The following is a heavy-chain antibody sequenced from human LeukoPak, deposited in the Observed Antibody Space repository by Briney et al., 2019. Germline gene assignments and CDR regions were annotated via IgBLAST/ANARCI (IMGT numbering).Heavy chain of an antibody. Sequence: PSQTLSLTCTVSGGSISSGRYYWNWIRQHPGKGLEWIGYIYYSGSTYYNPSLKSRVTISVDTSKNQFSLKLSSVTAADTAVYFCGRDNWYRGVTIVRYFDYWGKETLVTVSS. CDR3: GRDNWYRGVTIVRYFDY. V-gene: IGHV4-31*03. J-gene: IGHJ4*02. CDR1: GGSISSGRYY. CDR2: IYYSGST. D-gene: IGHD3-16*02.